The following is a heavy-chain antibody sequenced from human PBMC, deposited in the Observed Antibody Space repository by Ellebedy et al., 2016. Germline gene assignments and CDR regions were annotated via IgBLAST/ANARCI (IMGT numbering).Heavy chain of an antibody. D-gene: IGHD3-3*01. Sequence: SETLSLTXSVSGGSINSGDYYWSWIRQPPGQGLKWLGYIYYSGTTYYNTSLKSRITISVDTSKNQFSLRLSSVTAADTAVYFCARETDFWSDSSYFDYWGQGILVTISS. CDR3: ARETDFWSDSSYFDY. J-gene: IGHJ4*02. CDR1: GGSINSGDYY. V-gene: IGHV4-30-4*01. CDR2: IYYSGTT.